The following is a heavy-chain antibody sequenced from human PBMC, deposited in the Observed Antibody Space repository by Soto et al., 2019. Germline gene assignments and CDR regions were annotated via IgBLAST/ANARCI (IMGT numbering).Heavy chain of an antibody. V-gene: IGHV3-21*01. CDR2: XXXXXXXX. D-gene: IGHD4-4*01. Sequence: GGSLRLSCEASGFTFSSYSINWVRQAPGKGLEXXXXXXXXXXXXXXXXSVKGRFTISRDNAKNSLFLQMDSLRAEDTAVYFCARDSKNRQDGMDVWGQGTTVTAP. J-gene: IGHJ6*02. CDR3: ARDSKNRQDGMDV. CDR1: GFTFSSYS.